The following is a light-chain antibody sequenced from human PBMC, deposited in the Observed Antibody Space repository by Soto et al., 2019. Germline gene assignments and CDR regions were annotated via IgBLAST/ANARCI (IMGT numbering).Light chain of an antibody. CDR3: QQRSNWSPLT. Sequence: EIVLTQSPDTLSLSRGERATLSCRASQSVGNDLAWYQQKPGQAPRLLIYDASSRATGIPARFSGSGSGTDFALTISSLEPEDFAVYYCQQRSNWSPLTFGGGTKVEIK. J-gene: IGKJ4*01. CDR1: QSVGND. V-gene: IGKV3-11*01. CDR2: DAS.